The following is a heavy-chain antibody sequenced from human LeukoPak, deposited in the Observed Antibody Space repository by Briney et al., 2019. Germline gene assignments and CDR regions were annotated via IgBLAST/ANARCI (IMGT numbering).Heavy chain of an antibody. CDR1: GGSISSGSYY. J-gene: IGHJ4*02. Sequence: SETLSLTCTVSGGSISSGSYYWSWIRQPAGKGLEWIGRIYTSGSTNYNPSLKSRVTISVDTSKNQFSLKLSSVTAADTAVYYCARGGRREAGALDYWGQETLVTVS. V-gene: IGHV4-61*02. CDR2: IYTSGST. CDR3: ARGGRREAGALDY. D-gene: IGHD6-19*01.